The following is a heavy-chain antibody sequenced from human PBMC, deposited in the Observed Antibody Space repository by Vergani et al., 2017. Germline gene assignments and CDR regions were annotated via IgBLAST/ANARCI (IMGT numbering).Heavy chain of an antibody. CDR2: IYSTGST. V-gene: IGHV4-59*13. J-gene: IGHJ6*02. D-gene: IGHD3-9*01. CDR1: GGSFHTYY. Sequence: QVQLEESGPGLVKPSETLSLTCTFSGGSFHTYYWSWIRQSPGKGLEWIGYIYSTGSTNYNPSLNSRVTMSVDTSKNQFSLKLRSVTAADTAVYFCARVMYRDEAATGYRLEGMDIWGQGTTVTVSS. CDR3: ARVMYRDEAATGYRLEGMDI.